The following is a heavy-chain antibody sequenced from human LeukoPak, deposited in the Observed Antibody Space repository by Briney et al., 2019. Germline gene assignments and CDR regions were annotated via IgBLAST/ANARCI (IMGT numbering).Heavy chain of an antibody. CDR3: ARGARNYIFDY. V-gene: IGHV3-7*01. D-gene: IGHD1-7*01. Sequence: GGSLRLSCAASGFTFSSYWMSWVRQAPGKGLEWVANIKQDGSEKYYVDSVEGRFTISRDNAKNSLYLQMNSLRAEDTAVYYCARGARNYIFDYWGQGTLVTVSS. CDR1: GFTFSSYW. J-gene: IGHJ4*02. CDR2: IKQDGSEK.